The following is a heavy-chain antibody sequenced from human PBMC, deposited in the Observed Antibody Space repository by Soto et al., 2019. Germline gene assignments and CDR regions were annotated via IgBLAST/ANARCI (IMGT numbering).Heavy chain of an antibody. D-gene: IGHD6-19*01. J-gene: IGHJ6*02. Sequence: GASVKVSCKASGGTVSTYAINWVRQAPGQGLEWMGTIIPIVGTLNYEQKFRGRVTISADESTSTAYMELSSLRSEDTAVYYCAREMVERRYSSGWNQYYAMDVWGQGTTVTVSS. V-gene: IGHV1-69*11. CDR2: IIPIVGTL. CDR1: GGTVSTYA. CDR3: AREMVERRYSSGWNQYYAMDV.